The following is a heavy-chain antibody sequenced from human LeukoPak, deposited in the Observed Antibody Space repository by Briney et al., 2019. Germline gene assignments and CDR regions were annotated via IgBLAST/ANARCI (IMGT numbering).Heavy chain of an antibody. J-gene: IGHJ4*02. Sequence: PPQTLSLTCPVSGGSISSSPYYWGWLRHPPGKGLEWIGNIYFSGSTYYNPSLKTRVTISVDTSKNQFSLKLTSVTAADTAVYYCARHASVDGNWPRPLDYWGKGSLVTVS. V-gene: IGHV4-39*01. CDR2: IYFSGST. D-gene: IGHD6-19*01. CDR3: ARHASVDGNWPRPLDY. CDR1: GGSISSSPYY.